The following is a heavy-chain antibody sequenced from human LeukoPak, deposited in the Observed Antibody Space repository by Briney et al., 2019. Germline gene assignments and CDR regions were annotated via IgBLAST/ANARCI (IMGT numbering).Heavy chain of an antibody. CDR2: IYYSGST. D-gene: IGHD3-22*01. Sequence: SETLSLTCTVSGGSISSSSYYWGWVRQPPGKGLEWVGSIYYSGSTNYNPSLKSRVTISVDTSKNQFSLKLSSVTAADTAVYYCARSPLHYYYDSSGSKNWFDPWGQGTLVTVSS. J-gene: IGHJ5*02. V-gene: IGHV4-39*07. CDR1: GGSISSSSYY. CDR3: ARSPLHYYYDSSGSKNWFDP.